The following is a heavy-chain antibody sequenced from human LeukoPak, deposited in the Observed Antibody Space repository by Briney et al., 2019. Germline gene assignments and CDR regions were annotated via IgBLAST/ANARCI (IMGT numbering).Heavy chain of an antibody. CDR1: GFTFSSYA. J-gene: IGHJ4*02. CDR3: AKDDPSGWYPMMDY. Sequence: QTGGSLRLSCAASGFTFSSYAMSWVRQAPGKGLEWVSAISGSGGSTYYADSVKGRFTISRDNSKNTLYLQMNSLRAEDTAVYYCAKDDPSGWYPMMDYWGQGTLVTVSS. CDR2: ISGSGGST. D-gene: IGHD6-13*01. V-gene: IGHV3-23*01.